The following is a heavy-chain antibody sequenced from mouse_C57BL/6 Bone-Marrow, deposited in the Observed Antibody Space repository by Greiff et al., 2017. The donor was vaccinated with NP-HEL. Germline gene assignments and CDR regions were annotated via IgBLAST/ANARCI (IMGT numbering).Heavy chain of an antibody. CDR1: GYTFTDYE. J-gene: IGHJ3*01. Sequence: VKLVESGAELVRPGASVSLSCKASGYTFTDYEMHWVKQTPVHGLEWIGAIDPETGGTAYNQQFTGKAILTADKSSSTAYMELRSLTSEDSAVYYCTSPYYYGSSTWFAYWGQGTLVTVSA. D-gene: IGHD1-1*01. CDR2: IDPETGGT. CDR3: TSPYYYGSSTWFAY. V-gene: IGHV1-15*01.